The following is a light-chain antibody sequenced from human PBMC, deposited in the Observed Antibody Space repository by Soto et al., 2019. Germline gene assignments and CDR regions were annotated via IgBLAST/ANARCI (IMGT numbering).Light chain of an antibody. CDR2: DAS. CDR3: QQYDSSPLT. Sequence: EIVLTQSPGTLSLSPGERATLSCRASQSVSSGYLAWYQRKPGQAPRLLISDASNRATGIPDRFSGSGSGTDFTLTISRLEPEDFAVYYCQQYDSSPLTFGGGTKVDIK. CDR1: QSVSSGY. J-gene: IGKJ4*01. V-gene: IGKV3-20*01.